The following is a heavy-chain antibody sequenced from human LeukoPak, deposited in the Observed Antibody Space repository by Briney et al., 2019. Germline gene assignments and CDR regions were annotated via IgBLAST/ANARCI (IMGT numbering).Heavy chain of an antibody. CDR1: GFTFSSYW. V-gene: IGHV3-74*01. Sequence: GGSLRLSCAASGFTFSSYWMHWGRQAPGRGLVWVSRINGDGTIIGYADSVKGRFTISTDNAKNTRYLQMNSLRAEDTTVYYCARGGMDVWGKGTTVTVSS. CDR2: INGDGTII. J-gene: IGHJ6*04. CDR3: ARGGMDV.